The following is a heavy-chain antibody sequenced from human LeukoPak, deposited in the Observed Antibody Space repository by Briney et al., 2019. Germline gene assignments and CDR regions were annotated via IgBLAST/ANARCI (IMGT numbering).Heavy chain of an antibody. D-gene: IGHD1-26*01. CDR3: ARDQEWELGFQPITPPDY. V-gene: IGHV3-30-3*01. CDR2: ISYDGSNK. Sequence: PGGSLRLSCAASGFTFSSYAMHWVRQAPGKGLEWVAVISYDGSNKYYADSVKGRFTISRDNSKNTLYLQMNSLRAEDTAVYYCARDQEWELGFQPITPPDYWGQGTLVTVSS. CDR1: GFTFSSYA. J-gene: IGHJ4*02.